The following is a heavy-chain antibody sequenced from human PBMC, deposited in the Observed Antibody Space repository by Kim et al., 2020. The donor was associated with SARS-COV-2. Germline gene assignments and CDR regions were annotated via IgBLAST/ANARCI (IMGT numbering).Heavy chain of an antibody. CDR3: AKDISMGFGRPAAFDI. Sequence: GGSLRLSCAASGFTFSSYGMHWVRQAPGKGLEWVAVISYDGSNKYYADSVKGRFTISRDNSKNTLYLQMNSLRAEDTAVYYCAKDISMGFGRPAAFDIWG. CDR1: GFTFSSYG. D-gene: IGHD3-10*01. CDR2: ISYDGSNK. V-gene: IGHV3-30*18. J-gene: IGHJ3*02.